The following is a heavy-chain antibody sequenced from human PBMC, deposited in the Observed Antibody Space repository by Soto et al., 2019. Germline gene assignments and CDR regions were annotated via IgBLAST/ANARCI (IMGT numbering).Heavy chain of an antibody. CDR2: IYYCGST. J-gene: IGHJ4*02. V-gene: IGHV4-30-4*01. CDR1: GGSISRGDYY. Sequence: SETLSLTCTVSGGSISRGDYYWSWIRQPPGKGLEWIGYIYYCGSTYYNPSLKSRVTISVDTSKNQFSLKLSSVTAADTAVYYCASLTGTTLSGWGQGTLVTVSS. CDR3: ASLTGTTLSG. D-gene: IGHD1-7*01.